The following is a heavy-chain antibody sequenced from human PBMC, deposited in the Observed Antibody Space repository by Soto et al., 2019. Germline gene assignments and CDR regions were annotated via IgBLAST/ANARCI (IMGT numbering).Heavy chain of an antibody. CDR2: IDPNDSQT. Sequence: GESLKISCQASGYSFSSSWIGWVRQMPGKGLEWMGIIDPNDSQTIYSPSFQGQVTISADKSIDTAYLQWSSLKTSDTAMYYCARHAGNSWKGDYFDYWGQGALVTSPQ. V-gene: IGHV5-51*01. J-gene: IGHJ4*02. CDR1: GYSFSSSW. D-gene: IGHD6-13*01. CDR3: ARHAGNSWKGDYFDY.